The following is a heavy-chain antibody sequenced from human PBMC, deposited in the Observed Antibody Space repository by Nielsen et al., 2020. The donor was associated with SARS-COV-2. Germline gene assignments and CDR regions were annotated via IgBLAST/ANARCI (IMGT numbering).Heavy chain of an antibody. J-gene: IGHJ4*02. D-gene: IGHD6-6*01. Sequence: GESLKISCVASGFTFSSYSMNWVRQAPGKGLEWVSYISSSSSTIYYADSVKGRFTISRDNAKNSLYLQMNSLRDEDTAVYYCARDTVIAARAFDYWGQGTLVTVSS. CDR3: ARDTVIAARAFDY. CDR1: GFTFSSYS. CDR2: ISSSSSTI. V-gene: IGHV3-48*02.